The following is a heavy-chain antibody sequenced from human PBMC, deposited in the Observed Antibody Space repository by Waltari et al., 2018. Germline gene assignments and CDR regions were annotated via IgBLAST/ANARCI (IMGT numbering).Heavy chain of an antibody. Sequence: QVQLQESGPGLVKPSETLSLTCTVSGGSISSYYWSWIRQPPGKGLEWIGYIYYSGSTNYNPSLKSRVTISVDTSKNQFSLKLSSVTAADTAVYYFAREGYLGGAFDIWGQGTMVTVSS. V-gene: IGHV4-59*01. CDR2: IYYSGST. D-gene: IGHD1-26*01. CDR1: GGSISSYY. CDR3: AREGYLGGAFDI. J-gene: IGHJ3*02.